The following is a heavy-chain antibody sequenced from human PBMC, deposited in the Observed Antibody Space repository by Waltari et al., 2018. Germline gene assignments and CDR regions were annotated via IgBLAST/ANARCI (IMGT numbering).Heavy chain of an antibody. Sequence: QVQLQESGPGLVKPSETLSLTCTVSGGSIGSHYWSWIRQPPGKGLEWIGYIYYSGSTNYNPSLKSRVTISVDTSKNQFSLKLSSVTAADTAVYYCASVDSGYFDYWGQGTLVTVSS. CDR2: IYYSGST. D-gene: IGHD1-26*01. V-gene: IGHV4-59*11. J-gene: IGHJ4*02. CDR3: ASVDSGYFDY. CDR1: GGSIGSHY.